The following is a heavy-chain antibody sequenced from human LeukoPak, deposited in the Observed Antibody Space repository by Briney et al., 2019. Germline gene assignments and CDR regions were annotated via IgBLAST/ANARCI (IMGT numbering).Heavy chain of an antibody. CDR2: IYYSGST. D-gene: IGHD3-22*01. J-gene: IGHJ3*02. CDR1: GGSISSYY. CDR3: ARSPSYYYDSSGYYYVNAFDI. V-gene: IGHV4-59*01. Sequence: PSETLSLTCTVSGGSISSYYWSWIRQPPGKGLEWIGYIYYSGSTNYNPSLKSRVTISVDTSKNQFSLELSSVTAADTAVYYCARSPSYYYDSSGYYYVNAFDIWGQGTMVTVSS.